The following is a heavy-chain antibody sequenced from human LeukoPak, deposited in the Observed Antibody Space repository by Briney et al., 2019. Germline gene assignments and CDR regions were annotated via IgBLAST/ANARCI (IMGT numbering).Heavy chain of an antibody. J-gene: IGHJ6*02. D-gene: IGHD3-16*01. CDR1: GGTFSSYA. V-gene: IGHV1-69*13. CDR2: IIPIFGTA. CDR3: ARDWGAPTQYYYYGMDV. Sequence: SVKVSCKASGGTFSSYAISWVRQAPGQGLEWMGGIIPIFGTANYAQKFQGRVTITADESTSTAYMELSSLRSEDTAVYYCARDWGAPTQYYYYGMDVWGQGTTVTVSS.